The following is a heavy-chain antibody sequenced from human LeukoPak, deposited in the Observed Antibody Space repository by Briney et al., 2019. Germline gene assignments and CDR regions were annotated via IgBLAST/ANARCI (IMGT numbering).Heavy chain of an antibody. J-gene: IGHJ4*02. Sequence: SETLSLTCTVSGGSISSYYWSWIRQPAGKGLEWIGRIHSNGNTNYNPSLKSRITMPLDTSKNQFSLKLSSVTAADTAVYYCATDRGSGWYDYWGQGTLVTVSS. CDR3: ATDRGSGWYDY. V-gene: IGHV4-4*07. CDR1: GGSISSYY. D-gene: IGHD6-19*01. CDR2: IHSNGNT.